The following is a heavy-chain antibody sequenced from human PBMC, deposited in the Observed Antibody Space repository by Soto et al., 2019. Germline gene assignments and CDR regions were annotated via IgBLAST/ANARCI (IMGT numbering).Heavy chain of an antibody. CDR3: ARELGYFCRRTWYREWFDS. J-gene: IGHJ5*01. CDR1: GYTFTTHG. V-gene: IGHV1-18*01. D-gene: IGHD3-3*01. CDR2: VRGDNGHT. Sequence: QVQLVQSGAEVKKPGASVKLSCKASGYTFTTHGISWVRQVPGQGLEWMGWVRGDNGHTNYAQSLKGRDTMTTETSTNTAYMAMRSLGSVDTRVYYSARELGYFCRRTWYREWFDSWGQGTLVTVSP.